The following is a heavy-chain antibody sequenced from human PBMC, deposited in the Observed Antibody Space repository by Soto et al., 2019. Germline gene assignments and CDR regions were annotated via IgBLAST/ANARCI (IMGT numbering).Heavy chain of an antibody. CDR3: AQLGLMTFSHKHYFNH. J-gene: IGHJ4*02. V-gene: IGHV3-11*03. D-gene: IGHD1-1*01. CDR1: GFTFTDYS. Sequence: SLRLSCEGSGFTFTDYSMLWVRQAPGKGLEWVSNISSTSNIAFYVDSVEGRFTTSRDNAKNSLYLQMNGLRAEDTAVYYCAQLGLMTFSHKHYFNHWGRGTLVTVSS. CDR2: ISSTSNIA.